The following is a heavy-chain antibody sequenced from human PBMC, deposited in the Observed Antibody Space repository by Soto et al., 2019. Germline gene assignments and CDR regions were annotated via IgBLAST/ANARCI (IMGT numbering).Heavy chain of an antibody. CDR2: ISGSGGST. CDR3: AKLYNGGSLLRGDWFDP. V-gene: IGHV3-23*01. CDR1: GFTFSSYA. J-gene: IGHJ5*02. Sequence: GGSLRLSCAASGFTFSSYAMSWVRQAPGKGLEWVSTISGSGGSTYYADSVKGRFTISRDNSKNTLYLQMNSLRAEDTAVYYCAKLYNGGSLLRGDWFDPWGQGTLVTVSS. D-gene: IGHD2-15*01.